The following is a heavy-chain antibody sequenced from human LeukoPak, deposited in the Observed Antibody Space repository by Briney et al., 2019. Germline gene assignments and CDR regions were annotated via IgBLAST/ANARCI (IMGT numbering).Heavy chain of an antibody. CDR1: GYTFTGYY. V-gene: IGHV1-46*01. D-gene: IGHD6-19*01. CDR2: INPSGGST. J-gene: IGHJ4*02. Sequence: ASVKVSCKASGYTFTGYYMHWVRQAPGQGLEWMGRINPSGGSTSYAQKFQGRVTMTRDTSTSTVYMELSSLRSEDTAVYYCAREIRAVRGYSSGWYEDYWGQGTLVTVSS. CDR3: AREIRAVRGYSSGWYEDY.